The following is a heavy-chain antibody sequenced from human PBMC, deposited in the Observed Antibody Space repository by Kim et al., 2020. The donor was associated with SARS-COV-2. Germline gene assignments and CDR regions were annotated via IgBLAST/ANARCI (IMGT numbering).Heavy chain of an antibody. CDR3: TTDQLHKEPYSGSWELEGY. Sequence: GGSLRLSCAASGFTFSNAWMSWVRQAPGKGLEWVGRIKSKTDGGTTDYAAPVKGRFTISRDDSKNTLYLQMNSLKTEDTAVYYCTTDQLHKEPYSGSWELEGYWGQGTLVTVSS. V-gene: IGHV3-15*01. J-gene: IGHJ4*02. CDR1: GFTFSNAW. D-gene: IGHD1-26*01. CDR2: IKSKTDGGTT.